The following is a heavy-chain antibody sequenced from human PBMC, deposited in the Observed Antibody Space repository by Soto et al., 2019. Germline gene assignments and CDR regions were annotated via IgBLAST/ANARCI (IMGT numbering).Heavy chain of an antibody. CDR3: VSQRTSVLTQAYFDY. CDR1: GGSVSNSNYY. Sequence: SETLSLTCTVSGGSVSNSNYYWGWIRQSPGKGLEWIGSVYYRGRSYSKSSVKSRVTISVDTSKNQFSLNLNSVTASDTAIYFCVSQRTSVLTQAYFDYWGPGALVTVSS. V-gene: IGHV4-39*01. J-gene: IGHJ4*02. D-gene: IGHD2-8*01. CDR2: VYYRGRS.